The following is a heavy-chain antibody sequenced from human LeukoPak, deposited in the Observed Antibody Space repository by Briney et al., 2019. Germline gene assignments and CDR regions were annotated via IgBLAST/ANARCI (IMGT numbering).Heavy chain of an antibody. J-gene: IGHJ6*03. CDR3: ARDRYGYPIEDYYYTYMDF. D-gene: IGHD5-18*01. CDR1: GYTFTGPY. CDR2: INPSGGST. V-gene: IGHV1-46*01. Sequence: ASLKVSCKASGYTFTGPYMHWVRQAPGQGREWMGIINPSGGSTSYAQKFQGRVTMTRDTSTSTVYMELSSLRSEDTAVYYCARDRYGYPIEDYYYTYMDFWGKGTPVTVSS.